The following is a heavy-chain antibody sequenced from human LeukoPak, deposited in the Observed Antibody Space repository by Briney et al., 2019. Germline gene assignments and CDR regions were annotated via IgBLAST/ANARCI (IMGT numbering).Heavy chain of an antibody. CDR1: GGSISSYY. J-gene: IGHJ3*02. CDR3: ARDLVDTATVGAFDI. CDR2: IYYSGST. V-gene: IGHV4-59*01. D-gene: IGHD5-18*01. Sequence: SETLSLTCTVSGGSISSYYWSWIRQPPGKGLEWIGYIYYSGSTNYNPSLKSRVTISVDTSKNQFSLKLSSVTAADTAVYYCARDLVDTATVGAFDIWGQGTVVTVSS.